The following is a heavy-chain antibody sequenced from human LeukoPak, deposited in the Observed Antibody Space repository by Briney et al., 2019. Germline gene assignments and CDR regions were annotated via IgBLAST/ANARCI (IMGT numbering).Heavy chain of an antibody. Sequence: PGGSLRLSCAASGFTFSSYNMNWVRQAPGKGLEWVSSISSSSRDIYYADSMKGRFTISRDNAKKSLFLQMNSLRVEDTAVYYCAKVAKYYYGSETYYFFEHWGQGTPVTASS. CDR1: GFTFSSYN. CDR3: AKVAKYYYGSETYYFFEH. CDR2: ISSSSRDI. V-gene: IGHV3-21*01. D-gene: IGHD3-10*01. J-gene: IGHJ4*02.